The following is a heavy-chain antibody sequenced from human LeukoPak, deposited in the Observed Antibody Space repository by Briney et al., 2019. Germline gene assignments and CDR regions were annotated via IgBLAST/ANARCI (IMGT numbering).Heavy chain of an antibody. Sequence: PSETLSLTCTVSGGSISSGDYYWSWIRQPPGKGLEGSGYIYQSGSTNYNPSLKSRVTMSVDTSKNQFSLKLSSVTAADTAVYYCARDYYYDFWSGYYQGDAFDIWGQGTMVTVSS. CDR3: ARDYYYDFWSGYYQGDAFDI. D-gene: IGHD3-3*01. J-gene: IGHJ3*02. CDR1: GGSISSGDYY. CDR2: IYQSGST. V-gene: IGHV4-30-2*01.